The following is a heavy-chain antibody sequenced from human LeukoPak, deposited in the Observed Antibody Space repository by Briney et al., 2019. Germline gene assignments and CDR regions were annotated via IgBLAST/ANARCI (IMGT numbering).Heavy chain of an antibody. J-gene: IGHJ4*02. CDR3: EKYLRDSGTYYFDN. CDR2: IYTSGST. D-gene: IGHD2-2*02. CDR1: GGSISSGSYY. V-gene: IGHV4-61*02. Sequence: PSETLSLTCTVSGGSISSGSYYWSWIRQPAGKGLEWIGRIYTSGSTNYNPSLRSRVTISIDTSRSQFFLKLNSVTAADTAVYYCEKYLRDSGTYYFDNWGQGALVTVSS.